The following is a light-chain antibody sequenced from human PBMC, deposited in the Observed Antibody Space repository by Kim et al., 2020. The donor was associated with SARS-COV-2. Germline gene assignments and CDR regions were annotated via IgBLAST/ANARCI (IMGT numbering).Light chain of an antibody. CDR3: SSYTSSRTYV. CDR1: SSDVGGYNY. CDR2: DVS. Sequence: QSALTQPASVSGSPEQSITISCTGSSSDVGGYNYVSWYQQHSGKAPKLMIYDVSNRPSGVSDRFSGSKSGNTASLTISGLQAEDEADYYCSSYTSSRTYVFGTGTKVTVL. J-gene: IGLJ1*01. V-gene: IGLV2-14*03.